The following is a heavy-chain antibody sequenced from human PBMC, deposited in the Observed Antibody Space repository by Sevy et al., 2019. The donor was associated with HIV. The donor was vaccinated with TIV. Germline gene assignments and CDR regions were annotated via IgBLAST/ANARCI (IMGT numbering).Heavy chain of an antibody. D-gene: IGHD2-15*01. CDR2: IHYSGST. CDR3: ARDRGLGYCSGGSCYYGMDV. Sequence: SETLSLTCTVSGGSISSYYWSWIRQPPGKGLEWIGYIHYSGSTNYNPSLKSRVTISVDTSKNQFSLKLSAVTAADTAEYYCARDRGLGYCSGGSCYYGMDVWGQGTTITVSS. J-gene: IGHJ6*02. CDR1: GGSISSYY. V-gene: IGHV4-59*01.